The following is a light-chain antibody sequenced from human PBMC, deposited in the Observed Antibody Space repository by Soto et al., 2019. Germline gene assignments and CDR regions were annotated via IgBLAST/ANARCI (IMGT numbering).Light chain of an antibody. J-gene: IGLJ3*02. Sequence: NFMLTQPHSVSESPGKTVTISCTRSSGSIASNYVQWYQQRPGSAPTTVIYEDNHRPSGVLDRFSGSIDRSSNSASLTISGLKTEDEADYYCQSYDSSNYWVFGGGTKLTVL. V-gene: IGLV6-57*03. CDR2: EDN. CDR3: QSYDSSNYWV. CDR1: SGSIASNY.